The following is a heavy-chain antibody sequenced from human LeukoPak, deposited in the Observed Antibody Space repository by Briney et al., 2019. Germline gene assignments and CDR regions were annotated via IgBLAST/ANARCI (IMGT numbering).Heavy chain of an antibody. D-gene: IGHD3-10*01. J-gene: IGHJ3*02. CDR2: INPNSGST. CDR3: ACHRDYYGSGSYLAFDI. CDR1: GYTFTGYY. V-gene: IGHV1-2*02. Sequence: GASVKVSCKASGYTFTGYYMHWVRQAPGQGLEWMGWINPNSGSTNYAQKFQGRVTMTRDTSISTAYMELSRLRSDDTAVYYCACHRDYYGSGSYLAFDIWGQGTMVTVSS.